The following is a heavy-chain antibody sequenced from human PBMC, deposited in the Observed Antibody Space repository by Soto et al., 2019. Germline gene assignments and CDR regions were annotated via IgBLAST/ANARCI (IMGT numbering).Heavy chain of an antibody. CDR1: GFTFSAYG. CDR2: LSGGGGST. Sequence: PGGSLRLSCAASGFTFSAYGIHWVRQAPGKGLEWVSALSGGGGSTYYADSVKGRFTISRDNSKDTLYLQMNSLRADDTAVYYCARGDRGAFDLWGQGTVVTVSS. D-gene: IGHD1-26*01. CDR3: ARGDRGAFDL. V-gene: IGHV3-23*01. J-gene: IGHJ3*01.